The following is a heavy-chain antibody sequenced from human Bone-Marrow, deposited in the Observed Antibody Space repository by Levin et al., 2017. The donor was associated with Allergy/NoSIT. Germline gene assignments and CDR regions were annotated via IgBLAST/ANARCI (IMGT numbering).Heavy chain of an antibody. V-gene: IGHV4-4*02. CDR3: ARDLLSSSSIPAYYYYYMDV. CDR1: GGSISSSNW. Sequence: SETLSLTCAVSGGSISSSNWWSWVRQPPGKGLEWIGEIYHSGSTNYNPSLKSRVTISVDKSKNQFSLKLSSVTAADTAVYYCARDLLSSSSIPAYYYYYMDVWGKGTTVTVSS. CDR2: IYHSGST. D-gene: IGHD6-13*01. J-gene: IGHJ6*03.